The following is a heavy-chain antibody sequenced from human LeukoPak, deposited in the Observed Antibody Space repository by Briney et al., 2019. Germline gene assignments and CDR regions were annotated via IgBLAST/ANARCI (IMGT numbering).Heavy chain of an antibody. CDR2: ISSSSSTI. D-gene: IGHD6-19*01. CDR3: ARGSHSSGWHYLFDY. J-gene: IGHJ4*02. V-gene: IGHV3-48*01. CDR1: GFTFSSYS. Sequence: PGGSLRLSCAASGFTFSSYSMNWVRQAPGKGLEWVSYISSSSSTIYYADSVKGRFTISRANAKNSLYLQMNSLRAEDTAVYYCARGSHSSGWHYLFDYWGQGTLVTVSS.